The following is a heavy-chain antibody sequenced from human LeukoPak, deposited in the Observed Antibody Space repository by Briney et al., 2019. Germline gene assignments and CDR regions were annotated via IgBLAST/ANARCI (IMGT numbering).Heavy chain of an antibody. CDR2: IYPGDSDT. CDR1: GSSFTSYW. J-gene: IGHJ4*02. V-gene: IGHV5-51*01. CDR3: ARHGPYYDAFDY. Sequence: GASLQISCQGSGSSFTSYWIGWVRQLPGKGLEWMGIIYPGDSDTRYSPSFQGQVTISADKSISTAYLQWSSLKASDTAMYYCARHGPYYDAFDYWGQGTLVTVSS. D-gene: IGHD3-3*01.